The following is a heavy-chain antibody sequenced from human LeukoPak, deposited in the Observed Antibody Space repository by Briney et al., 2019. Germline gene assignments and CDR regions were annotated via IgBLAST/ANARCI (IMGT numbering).Heavy chain of an antibody. Sequence: GGALRLSCAASGFTFSSFEMNWVRQAPGKGLEGISYISNSGGTIYYPDSVKGRFTISRDDAKNSLYLQMNSLRAEDTAVYYCARSWSRKAPFDYWGQGTLVTVSS. V-gene: IGHV3-48*03. CDR1: GFTFSSFE. J-gene: IGHJ4*02. D-gene: IGHD2-8*02. CDR2: ISNSGGTI. CDR3: ARSWSRKAPFDY.